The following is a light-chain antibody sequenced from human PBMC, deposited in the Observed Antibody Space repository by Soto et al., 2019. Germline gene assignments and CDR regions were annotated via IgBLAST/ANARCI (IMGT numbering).Light chain of an antibody. V-gene: IGKV4-1*01. J-gene: IGKJ3*01. CDR2: WAS. Sequence: IVMTQSPDSLAVSLGERATINCKSSQSVFYSSNNKNYLAWYQQKPGQPPKLLIYWASTRESGVPDRFSGSGSGTDFTLTISSLQAEDVAVYYCQQYYSTPFTFAPGTKVDIK. CDR1: QSVFYSSNNKNY. CDR3: QQYYSTPFT.